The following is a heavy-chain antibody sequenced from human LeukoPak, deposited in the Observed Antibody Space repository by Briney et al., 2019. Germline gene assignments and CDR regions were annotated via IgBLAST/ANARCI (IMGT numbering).Heavy chain of an antibody. CDR1: GYSFTSYW. J-gene: IGHJ6*03. D-gene: IGHD6-6*01. Sequence: ESLKISCKGSGYSFTSYWIGWVRQMPGKGLEWMGIIYPGDSDTRYSQSFQGQVTISADKSISTAYLQWSSLKASDTAMYYCARSYSSSSPYYYYYMDVWGKGTTVTVSS. CDR3: ARSYSSSSPYYYYYMDV. V-gene: IGHV5-51*01. CDR2: IYPGDSDT.